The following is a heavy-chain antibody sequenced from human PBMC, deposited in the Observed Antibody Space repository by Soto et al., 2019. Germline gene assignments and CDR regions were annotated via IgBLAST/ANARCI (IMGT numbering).Heavy chain of an antibody. J-gene: IGHJ4*02. CDR3: ARAVAVPADFDY. Sequence: QVQLVQSGAEEKKPGASVKVSCKAPGYTFTGYAMHWVRQAPGQRLEWMGWINAGNGNTKYSQKFQGRVTITRDTSASTAYMELSSLRSEDTAVYYCARAVAVPADFDYWGQGTLVTVS. CDR1: GYTFTGYA. D-gene: IGHD6-19*01. V-gene: IGHV1-3*05. CDR2: INAGNGNT.